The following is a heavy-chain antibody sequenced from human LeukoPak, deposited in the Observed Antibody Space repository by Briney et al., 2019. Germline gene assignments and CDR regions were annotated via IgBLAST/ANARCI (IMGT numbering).Heavy chain of an antibody. V-gene: IGHV3-7*01. Sequence: GGSLRLSCEASGFIFSDYWMTWVRQAPGKGLEWVANIDHNGNEKNYVDSVKGRFTISRDNTKNSLYLQMNSLRAEDTAVYYCARDSGGFIRGDFDYWGQGTLVTVSS. CDR3: ARDSGGFIRGDFDY. J-gene: IGHJ4*02. D-gene: IGHD3-10*01. CDR1: GFIFSDYW. CDR2: IDHNGNEK.